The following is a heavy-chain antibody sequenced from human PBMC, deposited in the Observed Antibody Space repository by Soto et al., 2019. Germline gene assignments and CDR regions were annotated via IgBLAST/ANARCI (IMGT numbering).Heavy chain of an antibody. CDR3: GRHRRGYSYGYVRGGGRG. D-gene: IGHD5-18*01. Sequence: EVQLVESGGGLVQPGGSLRLSCAASGFTFSSYWMSWVRQAPGKGLEWVANIKQDGSEKYYVDSVKGRFTISRDNAKNPLYLQRNGRRDGATAVYHGGRHRRGYSYGYVRGGGRGGGQVPRLT. CDR2: IKQDGSEK. J-gene: IGHJ4*02. V-gene: IGHV3-7*02. CDR1: GFTFSSYW.